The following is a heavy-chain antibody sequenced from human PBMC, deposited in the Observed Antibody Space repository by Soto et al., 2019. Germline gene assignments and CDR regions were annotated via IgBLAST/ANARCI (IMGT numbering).Heavy chain of an antibody. CDR1: DGSFSDLY. CDR3: ARGRPGVRGIRFDS. CDR2: INHSGAT. V-gene: IGHV4-34*01. Sequence: QVHLQQWGAGLLKPSETLSLTCAVYDGSFSDLYWSWIRQPPGKGLEWIGEINHSGATNYNPSLKSRVTISVDTSKNQFSLKVNSVTAADTAVFYCARGRPGVRGIRFDSWGQGTLVTVSS. D-gene: IGHD3-10*01. J-gene: IGHJ4*02.